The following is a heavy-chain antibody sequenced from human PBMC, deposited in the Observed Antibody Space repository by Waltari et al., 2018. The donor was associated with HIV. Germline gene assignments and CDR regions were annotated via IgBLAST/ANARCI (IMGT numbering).Heavy chain of an antibody. J-gene: IGHJ6*02. D-gene: IGHD3-10*01. V-gene: IGHV4-34*01. Sequence: QVQLQQWGAGLLKPSETLSLTCAVYGGSFSGYYWSWIRQPPGKGLPWIGEIKHSGSTNYNPSLKSRVTISVDTSKNQFSLKLSSVTAADTAVYYCARGDYYGSGSYYRPGGYYGMDVWGQGTTVTVSS. CDR2: IKHSGST. CDR3: ARGDYYGSGSYYRPGGYYGMDV. CDR1: GGSFSGYY.